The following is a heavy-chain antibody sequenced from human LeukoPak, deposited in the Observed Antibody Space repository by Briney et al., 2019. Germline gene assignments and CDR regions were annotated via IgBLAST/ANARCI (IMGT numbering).Heavy chain of an antibody. D-gene: IGHD2-2*01. J-gene: IGHJ3*02. CDR3: AKFQGYCSSTSCPHDAFDI. CDR1: GFTFSSYA. CDR2: ISSSSSYI. Sequence: PGGSLRLSCAASGFTFSSYAMSWVRQAPGKGLEWVSSISSSSSYIYYADSVKGRFTISRDNAKNSLYLQMNSLRAEDTAVYYCAKFQGYCSSTSCPHDAFDIWGQGTMVTVSS. V-gene: IGHV3-21*01.